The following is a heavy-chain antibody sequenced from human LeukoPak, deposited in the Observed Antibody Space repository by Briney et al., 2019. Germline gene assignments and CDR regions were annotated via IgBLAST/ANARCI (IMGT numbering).Heavy chain of an antibody. Sequence: GASVKVSCKASGYTFTSNGISWVRQAPGQGLEWMGWISAYNGNTNYAQKLQGRVTMTTDTSTSTAYMELRSLRSDDTAVYYCARDFGNFDWLSANYYYYYGMDVWGQGTTVTVSS. CDR1: GYTFTSNG. CDR2: ISAYNGNT. CDR3: ARDFGNFDWLSANYYYYYGMDV. V-gene: IGHV1-18*01. D-gene: IGHD3-9*01. J-gene: IGHJ6*02.